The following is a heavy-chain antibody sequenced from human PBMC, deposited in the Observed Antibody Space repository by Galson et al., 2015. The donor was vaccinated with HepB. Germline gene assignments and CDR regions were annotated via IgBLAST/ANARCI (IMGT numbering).Heavy chain of an antibody. Sequence: SLRLSCAASGFTFSSYGMHWVRQAPGKGLEWVAVISYDGSNKYYADSVKGRFTISRDNSKNTLYLQMNSLRAEDTAVYYCAKEALSKNYYGSGSCHYWGQGTLVTVSS. D-gene: IGHD3-10*01. CDR1: GFTFSSYG. V-gene: IGHV3-30*18. CDR3: AKEALSKNYYGSGSCHY. CDR2: ISYDGSNK. J-gene: IGHJ4*02.